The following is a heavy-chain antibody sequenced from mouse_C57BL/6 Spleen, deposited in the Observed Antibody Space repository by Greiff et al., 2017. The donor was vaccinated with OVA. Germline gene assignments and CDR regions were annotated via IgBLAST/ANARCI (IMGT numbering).Heavy chain of an antibody. Sequence: QVQLQQPGAELVMPGASVKLSCKASGYTFTSYWMHWVKQRPGQGLEWIGEIDPSDSYTNYNQKFKGKSTLTVDKSSSTAYMQLSSLTSEDSAVYYCARASLGYGSSYGAYWGQGTTLTVSS. CDR3: ARASLGYGSSYGAY. D-gene: IGHD1-1*01. CDR2: IDPSDSYT. V-gene: IGHV1-69*01. J-gene: IGHJ2*01. CDR1: GYTFTSYW.